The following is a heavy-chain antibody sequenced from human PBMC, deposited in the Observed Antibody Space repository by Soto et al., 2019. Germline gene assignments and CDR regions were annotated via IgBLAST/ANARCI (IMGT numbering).Heavy chain of an antibody. CDR2: ISSSSSYT. D-gene: IGHD3-9*01. CDR1: GFTFSDYY. Sequence: GGSLRLSCAASGFTFSDYYMSWIRQAPGKGLEWVSYISSSSSYTNYADSVKGRFTISRDNAKNSLYLQMNSLRAEDTAVYYCARDADILTGSDAFDIWGKGTMVTVSS. CDR3: ARDADILTGSDAFDI. V-gene: IGHV3-11*05. J-gene: IGHJ3*02.